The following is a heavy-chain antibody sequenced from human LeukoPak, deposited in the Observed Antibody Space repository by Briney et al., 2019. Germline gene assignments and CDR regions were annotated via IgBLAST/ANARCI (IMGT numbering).Heavy chain of an antibody. V-gene: IGHV4-59*01. J-gene: IGHJ6*03. D-gene: IGHD2-15*01. Sequence: SETLSLTCTVSRGSFSSYYWSWIRQPPGKGLEWIGYIYYSGSTNYNPSLKSRVTISVDTSKNQFSLKLSSVTAADTAVYYCARDSGRYCSGGSCYRYYYMDVWGKGTTVTVSS. CDR1: RGSFSSYY. CDR2: IYYSGST. CDR3: ARDSGRYCSGGSCYRYYYMDV.